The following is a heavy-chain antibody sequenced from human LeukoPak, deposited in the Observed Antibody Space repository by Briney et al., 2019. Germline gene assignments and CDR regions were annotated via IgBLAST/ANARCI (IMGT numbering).Heavy chain of an antibody. Sequence: PGGSLRLSCAASGFTFSNYWMHWVRQAPGKGLVWVSRLSSAGRDPSYADSVQGRFTISRDNAKNTLYMQMNSLRAEDTAVYYCARGVYEEDVNYWGQGTLVTVSS. D-gene: IGHD6-13*01. J-gene: IGHJ4*02. CDR3: ARGVYEEDVNY. V-gene: IGHV3-74*01. CDR2: LSSAGRDP. CDR1: GFTFSNYW.